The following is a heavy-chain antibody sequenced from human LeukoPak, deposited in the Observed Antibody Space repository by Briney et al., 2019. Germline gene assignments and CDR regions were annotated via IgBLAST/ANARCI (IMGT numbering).Heavy chain of an antibody. Sequence: ASVKVSCKASGYSFIDSYIHWFRQAPGQVLEWMGWINPNSGSTKYAQKFQARVTMTRATSITTAYLDLSRLTSDDTALYYCARESPMTTNYAADVWGQGTMVTVSS. CDR3: ARESPMTTNYAADV. J-gene: IGHJ3*01. CDR2: INPNSGST. D-gene: IGHD2-8*01. V-gene: IGHV1-2*02. CDR1: GYSFIDSY.